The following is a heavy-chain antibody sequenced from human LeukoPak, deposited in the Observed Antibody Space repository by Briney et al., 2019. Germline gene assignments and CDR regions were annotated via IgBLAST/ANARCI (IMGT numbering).Heavy chain of an antibody. Sequence: SETLSLTCAVSGGSISSRDWWSWVRQPPGKGLEWIGEIHHSGSTKYNPSLKGRVTISVDKSKYHFSLKLNSVTAADTAVYYCAREGGPYRPLDYSGQGTLVTVAS. CDR1: GGSISSRDW. CDR2: IHHSGST. J-gene: IGHJ4*02. CDR3: AREGGPYRPLDY. V-gene: IGHV4-4*02.